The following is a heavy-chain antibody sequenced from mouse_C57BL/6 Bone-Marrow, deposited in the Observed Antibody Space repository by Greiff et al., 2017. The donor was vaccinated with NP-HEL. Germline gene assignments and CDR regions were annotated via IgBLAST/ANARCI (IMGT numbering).Heavy chain of an antibody. V-gene: IGHV6-6*01. CDR2: IRNKANNHAT. CDR1: GFTFSDAW. D-gene: IGHD4-1*01. CDR3: TGTGTVLFDY. Sequence: EVMLVESGGGLVQPGGSMKLSCAASGFTFSDAWMDWVRQSPEKGLEWVAEIRNKANNHATYYAESVKGRFTISRDDSKSSVYLQMNSLRAEDTGIYYCTGTGTVLFDYWGQGTTLTVSS. J-gene: IGHJ2*01.